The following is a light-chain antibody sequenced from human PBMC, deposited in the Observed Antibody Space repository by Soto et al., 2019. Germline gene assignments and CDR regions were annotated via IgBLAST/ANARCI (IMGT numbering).Light chain of an antibody. J-gene: IGLJ3*02. CDR3: SLSYSDVRV. Sequence: QAVVTQEPSLTVSPGGTVTVTCGSSTGAVTNSHYPYWFQQKPGQAPRALIYDTSNKHSWTPARFSGSLLGGKPALSLSGAQPEDEADYYCSLSYSDVRVFGGGTKLTVL. CDR1: TGAVTNSHY. CDR2: DTS. V-gene: IGLV7-46*01.